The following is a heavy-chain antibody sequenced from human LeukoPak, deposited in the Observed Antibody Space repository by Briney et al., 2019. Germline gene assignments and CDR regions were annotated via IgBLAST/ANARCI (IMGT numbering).Heavy chain of an antibody. D-gene: IGHD6-19*01. J-gene: IGHJ6*02. CDR1: GGSISSYY. Sequence: SETLSLTCTVSGGSISSYYWSWIRQPPGKGLEWIGYIYYSGSTHYNPSLKSRVTISVDTSKNQFSLKLSSVTAADTAVYYCARSPGYSSGWYDLRGMGPRYYYGMDVWGQGTTVTVSS. V-gene: IGHV4-59*01. CDR2: IYYSGST. CDR3: ARSPGYSSGWYDLRGMGPRYYYGMDV.